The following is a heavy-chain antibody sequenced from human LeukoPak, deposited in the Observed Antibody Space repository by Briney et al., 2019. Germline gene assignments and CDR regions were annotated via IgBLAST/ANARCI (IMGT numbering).Heavy chain of an antibody. CDR3: ARVISGWTEYFDY. CDR1: GLTFSSHW. J-gene: IGHJ4*02. V-gene: IGHV3-74*01. D-gene: IGHD6-19*01. CDR2: ITNDGSST. Sequence: PGGSLRLSCAASGLTFSSHWMHWVRQAPGKGLVWVSRITNDGSSTTYADSVKGRFTISRDNAKNMLYLQVNSLRAEDTAVYYCARVISGWTEYFDYWGQGTLVTVSS.